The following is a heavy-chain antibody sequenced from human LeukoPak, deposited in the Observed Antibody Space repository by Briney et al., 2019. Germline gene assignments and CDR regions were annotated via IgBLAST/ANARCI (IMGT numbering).Heavy chain of an antibody. J-gene: IGHJ5*02. Sequence: GGSLRLSCAASGFTLSSDAMSWVRQAPGKGLEWVSAISGSGGSTYYADSVKGRFTISRDKSKNTLFLQMNSLRAEDTAVYYCANEWKQLVVSRGWFDPWGQGTLVTVSS. D-gene: IGHD6-6*01. CDR3: ANEWKQLVVSRGWFDP. V-gene: IGHV3-23*01. CDR2: ISGSGGST. CDR1: GFTLSSDA.